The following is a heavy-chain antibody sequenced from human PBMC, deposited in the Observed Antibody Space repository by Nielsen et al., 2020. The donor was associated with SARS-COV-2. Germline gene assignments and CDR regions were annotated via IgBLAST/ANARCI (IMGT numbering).Heavy chain of an antibody. CDR2: VSHSGSI. J-gene: IGHJ6*03. V-gene: IGHV4-4*02. Sequence: SETLSLTCAVSGGSVSSNDWWTWVRQSPGKGLEWLGEVSHSGSINYNPSLKSRVTLSIDKSKRRFSLRLTSVSAADTVVYFCARGDLVVVPSPILGLGPFFYYFYLDVWGKGTTVIVSS. D-gene: IGHD2-2*01. CDR3: ARGDLVVVPSPILGLGPFFYYFYLDV. CDR1: GGSVSSNDW.